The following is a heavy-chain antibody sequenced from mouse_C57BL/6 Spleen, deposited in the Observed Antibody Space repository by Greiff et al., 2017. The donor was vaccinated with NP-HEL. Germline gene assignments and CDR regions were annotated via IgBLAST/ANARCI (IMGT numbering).Heavy chain of an antibody. CDR2: INYDGSST. Sequence: EVKLVESEGGLVQPGSSMKLSCTASGFTFSDYYMAWVRQVPEKGLEWVANINYDGSSTYYLDSLKSRFIISRDNAKNILYLQMSSLKSEDTATYYCARVGGLTGTYYYAMDYWGQGTSVTVSS. V-gene: IGHV5-16*01. D-gene: IGHD4-1*01. CDR3: ARVGGLTGTYYYAMDY. J-gene: IGHJ4*01. CDR1: GFTFSDYY.